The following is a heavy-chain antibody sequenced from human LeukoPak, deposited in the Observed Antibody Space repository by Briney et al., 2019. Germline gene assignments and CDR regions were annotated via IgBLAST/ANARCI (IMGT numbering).Heavy chain of an antibody. V-gene: IGHV1-18*01. Sequence: ASVKVSCKASGYTFTSYGISWVRQAPGQGLEWMGWISAYNGNTNYAQKLQGRVTMTTDTSTSTAYMELRGLRSDDTAVYYCARDRPFHYYDSSGYPWGQGTLVTVSS. J-gene: IGHJ5*02. D-gene: IGHD3-22*01. CDR2: ISAYNGNT. CDR1: GYTFTSYG. CDR3: ARDRPFHYYDSSGYP.